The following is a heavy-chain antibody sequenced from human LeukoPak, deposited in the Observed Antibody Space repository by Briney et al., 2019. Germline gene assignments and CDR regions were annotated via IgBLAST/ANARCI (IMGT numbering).Heavy chain of an antibody. CDR3: TTAGYGLLFFLF. V-gene: IGHV3-15*04. Sequence: GGSLRLSCAASGFTFSNAWMNWVRQAPGKGLEWVGRIESKTDGGTTDYAAPVKGRFTISRDDSKNTLYLQMNSLKTEDTAVYYCTTAGYGLLFFLFWGQGTLVTVSS. CDR1: GFTFSNAW. D-gene: IGHD5-12*01. CDR2: IESKTDGGTT. J-gene: IGHJ4*02.